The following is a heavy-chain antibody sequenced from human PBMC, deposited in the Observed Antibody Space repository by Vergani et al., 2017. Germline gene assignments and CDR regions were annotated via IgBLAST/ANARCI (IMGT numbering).Heavy chain of an antibody. CDR3: ALIRVPYDSRGYFWXSATPEWSYWYFDL. CDR2: IFSNDEK. CDR1: GFSLSNARMG. V-gene: IGHV2-26*01. D-gene: IGHD3-22*01. J-gene: IGHJ2*01. Sequence: QITLKESGPVLVKPTETLTPTCTVSGFSLSNARMGVSWIRQPPGKALEWLAHIFSNDEKSYSTSLKSRLTISKDTSKSQVVLTMTNMDPVDTATYYCALIRVPYDSRGYFWXSATPEWSYWYFDLWGRGTLVTVSS.